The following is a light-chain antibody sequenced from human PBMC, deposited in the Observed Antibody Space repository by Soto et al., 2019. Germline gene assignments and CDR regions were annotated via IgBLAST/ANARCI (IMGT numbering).Light chain of an antibody. Sequence: DLPMTQSPSSLSASVGDRVTITCRASQSISSYLSWYQQKPGKAPKFLIYAASSLQSGVPSRFSGRGSGTDFTLTISSLQPEDFATYHCQQSYSTPYTFGQGTKLEIK. CDR2: AAS. CDR1: QSISSY. J-gene: IGKJ2*01. V-gene: IGKV1-39*01. CDR3: QQSYSTPYT.